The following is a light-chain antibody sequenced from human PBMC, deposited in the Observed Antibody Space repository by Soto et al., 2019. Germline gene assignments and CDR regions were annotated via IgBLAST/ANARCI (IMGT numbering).Light chain of an antibody. CDR2: GTS. V-gene: IGKV1-12*01. J-gene: IGKJ3*01. Sequence: DIQMTQSPSSVSASVGDRVTISCRARQGPSDWLSWYQQKPGKAPRLLIYGTSTLQTGVPSRFSGSKSGTDFTLTINGLQPEDFASYYCQQGNSVQFTFGPGTKVDIK. CDR3: QQGNSVQFT. CDR1: QGPSDW.